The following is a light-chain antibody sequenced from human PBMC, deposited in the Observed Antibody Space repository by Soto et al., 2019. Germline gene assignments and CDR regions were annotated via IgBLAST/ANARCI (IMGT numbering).Light chain of an antibody. CDR1: QSVSNN. J-gene: IGKJ1*01. CDR2: GAS. CDR3: QQYNNWPPWT. V-gene: IGKV3-15*01. Sequence: EIVMTQSPATLSVSPGERATLSCRASQSVSNNLAWYQQKPGQTPRLLIYGASTRATGIPARFSGSGSGTEFTLTISSLQSEDFAVYYCQQYNNWPPWTFGQGTKVGIK.